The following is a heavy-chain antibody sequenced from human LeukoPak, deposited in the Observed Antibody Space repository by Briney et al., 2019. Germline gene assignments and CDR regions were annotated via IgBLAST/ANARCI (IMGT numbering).Heavy chain of an antibody. CDR3: AKVPLYDSSGYYYGLFDI. Sequence: RPGGSLRLSCAASGFTFSSYEMNWVRQAPGKGLEWVSYISSSGSTRYYADSVKGRFTISRDNSKNTLYLQMNSLRAEDTAVYYCAKVPLYDSSGYYYGLFDIWGQGTMVTVSS. CDR1: GFTFSSYE. J-gene: IGHJ3*02. D-gene: IGHD3-22*01. V-gene: IGHV3-48*03. CDR2: ISSSGSTR.